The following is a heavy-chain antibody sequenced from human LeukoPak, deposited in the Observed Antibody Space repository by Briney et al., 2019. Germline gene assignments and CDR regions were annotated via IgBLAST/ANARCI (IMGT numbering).Heavy chain of an antibody. CDR3: AKRISSVYYYGMDV. Sequence: GGSLRLSCAASGFTFSSSGMHWVRQAPGKGLEWVADISYDGSNKYYADSVKGRFTISRDNSKNTLYLQMNSLRAEDTAVYYCAKRISSVYYYGMDVWGKWTTVTVSS. V-gene: IGHV3-30*18. J-gene: IGHJ6*04. CDR2: ISYDGSNK. CDR1: GFTFSSSG. D-gene: IGHD6-6*01.